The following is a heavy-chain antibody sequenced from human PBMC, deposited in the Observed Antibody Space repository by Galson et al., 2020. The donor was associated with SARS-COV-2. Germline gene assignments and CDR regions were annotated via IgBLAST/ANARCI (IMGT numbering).Heavy chain of an antibody. V-gene: IGHV1-69*13. J-gene: IGHJ3*02. CDR1: GGTFSSYA. CDR2: IIPIFGTA. Sequence: SVKVSCKASGGTFSSYAISWVRQAPGQGLEWMGGIIPIFGTANYAQKFQGRVTITADESTSTAYMELSSLRSEDTAVYYCARDEILSWGDYGENQMNYAFDIWGQGTMVTVSS. CDR3: ARDEILSWGDYGENQMNYAFDI. D-gene: IGHD4-17*01.